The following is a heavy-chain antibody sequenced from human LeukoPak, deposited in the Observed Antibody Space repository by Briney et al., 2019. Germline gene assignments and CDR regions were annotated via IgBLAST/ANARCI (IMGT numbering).Heavy chain of an antibody. D-gene: IGHD6-19*01. CDR2: VYYTGTT. CDR1: GGSIRSYY. Sequence: PSETLSLTCTVSGGSIRSYYWSWIRQPPGKGLEWIGYVYYTGTTNYNPSLKSRVSISVDTSKNQFSLKLLSSVTAADTAVYYCARLGYSSGGDYWGQGALVTVSS. CDR3: ARLGYSSGGDY. J-gene: IGHJ4*02. V-gene: IGHV4-59*01.